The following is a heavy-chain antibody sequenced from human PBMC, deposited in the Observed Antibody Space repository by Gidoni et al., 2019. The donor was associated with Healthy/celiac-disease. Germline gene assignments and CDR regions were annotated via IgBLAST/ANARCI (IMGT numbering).Heavy chain of an antibody. Sequence: HVLLQESVPGLVKPSETLSLTCTVSGASITSFYWGWIRQPPGKGLEWIAFSYYGGTTNYNPSLQSRVIISADKSKNQFSLSLSSVTTTDTAVYYCARAGLDAFDVGGPGTMVTISS. J-gene: IGHJ3*01. CDR1: GASITSFY. D-gene: IGHD6-19*01. CDR2: SYYGGTT. V-gene: IGHV4-59*01. CDR3: ARAGLDAFDV.